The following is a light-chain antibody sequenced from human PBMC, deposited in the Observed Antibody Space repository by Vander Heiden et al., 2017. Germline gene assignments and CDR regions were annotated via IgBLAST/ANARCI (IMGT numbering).Light chain of an antibody. CDR3: QSYASSMSGPVV. V-gene: IGLV1-40*01. J-gene: IGLJ2*01. Sequence: QSVLTQPPSVSGAPGQRVTISCTGSSSNIGAGYDVHWYQQLPGTAPKLLIYGNSNRPSGVPDRFSGSKSGTSASLAITGLQAEDEADYDCQSYASSMSGPVVFGGGTKMTVL. CDR1: SSNIGAGYD. CDR2: GNS.